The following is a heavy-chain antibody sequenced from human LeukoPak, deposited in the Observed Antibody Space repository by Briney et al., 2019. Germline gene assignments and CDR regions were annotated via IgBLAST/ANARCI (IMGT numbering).Heavy chain of an antibody. Sequence: SETLSLTCAVYGGSFSGYYWSWIRQPPGKGLEWIGEINHSGSTNYNPSLKSRVTISVDTSKNQFSLKLSSVTAADTAVYYCARSGRQELAPLHWGQGTLVTVSS. D-gene: IGHD5-24*01. CDR1: GGSFSGYY. CDR2: INHSGST. CDR3: ARSGRQELAPLH. V-gene: IGHV4-34*01. J-gene: IGHJ4*02.